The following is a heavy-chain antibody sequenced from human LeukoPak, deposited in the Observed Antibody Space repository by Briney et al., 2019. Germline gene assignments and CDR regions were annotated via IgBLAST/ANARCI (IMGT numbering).Heavy chain of an antibody. Sequence: LESVSSISSLTSYISYPHSVNARFTISRDNAKNSLYLQMTSLRAEDTAVYYCASSPGSHDYWGQGTLVTVSS. CDR3: ASSPGSHDY. V-gene: IGHV3-21*01. J-gene: IGHJ4*02. CDR2: ISSLTSYI.